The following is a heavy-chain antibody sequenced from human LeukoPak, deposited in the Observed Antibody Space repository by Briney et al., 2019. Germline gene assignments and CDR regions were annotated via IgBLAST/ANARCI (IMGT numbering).Heavy chain of an antibody. CDR1: GFTFSSYA. D-gene: IGHD3-16*01. J-gene: IGHJ4*02. CDR3: AKLGGDRGYFDY. V-gene: IGHV3-23*01. CDR2: ISGSGGST. Sequence: GGSLRLSCAASGFTFSSYAMSWVRQAPGKGLEWVAAISGSGGSTYYVDSVKGRFTISRDNSKNTLYLQMNSLRAEDTAVYYCAKLGGDRGYFDYWGQGTLVTVSS.